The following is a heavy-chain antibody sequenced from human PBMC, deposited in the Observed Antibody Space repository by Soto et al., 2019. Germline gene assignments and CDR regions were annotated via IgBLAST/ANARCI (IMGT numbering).Heavy chain of an antibody. CDR2: IYYSGST. CDR3: ARDAEGVADISDAFDI. J-gene: IGHJ3*02. V-gene: IGHV4-31*03. D-gene: IGHD3-3*01. CDR1: GGSISSGGYY. Sequence: QVQLQESGPGLVKPSQTLSLTCTVSGGSISSGGYYWSWIRQHPGKGLEWIGYIYYSGSTYYNPSLKSRVTISVDTSKNQFSLKLSSVTAADTAVYYCARDAEGVADISDAFDIWGQGTMVTVSS.